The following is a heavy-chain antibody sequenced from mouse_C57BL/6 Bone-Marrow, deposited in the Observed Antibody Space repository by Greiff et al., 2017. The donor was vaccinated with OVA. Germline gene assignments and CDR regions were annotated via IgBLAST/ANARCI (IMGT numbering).Heavy chain of an antibody. CDR2: IRNKANNHAT. CDR3: TRATTVPYYFDY. J-gene: IGHJ2*01. Sequence: EVKVEESGGGLVQPGGSMKLSCAASGFTFSDAWMDWVRQSPEKGLELVAEIRNKANNHATYYAESVKGRFTISRDDSKSSVYLQMNSLRAEDTGIYYCTRATTVPYYFDYWGQGTTLTVSS. D-gene: IGHD1-1*01. CDR1: GFTFSDAW. V-gene: IGHV6-6*01.